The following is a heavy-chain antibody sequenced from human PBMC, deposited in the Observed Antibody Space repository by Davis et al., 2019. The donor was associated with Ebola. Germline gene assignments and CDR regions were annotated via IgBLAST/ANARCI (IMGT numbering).Heavy chain of an antibody. CDR2: IGTAGDT. CDR1: GFTFSSYA. Sequence: GESLKISCAASGFTFSSYAMHWVRQATGKGLEWVSAIGTAGDTYYPGSVKGRFTISRENAKNSLYLQMSSLRAGDTAVYYCARGGYYDSSGYYHAFDIWGQGTMVTVSS. V-gene: IGHV3-13*01. D-gene: IGHD3-22*01. J-gene: IGHJ3*02. CDR3: ARGGYYDSSGYYHAFDI.